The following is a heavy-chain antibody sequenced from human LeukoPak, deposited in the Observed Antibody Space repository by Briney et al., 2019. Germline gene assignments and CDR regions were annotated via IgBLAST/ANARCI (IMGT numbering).Heavy chain of an antibody. Sequence: GRSLRLSCAASGFTFSSYAMHLVRQAPGKGLEWVAVISYDGSNKYYADSVKGRFTISRDNSKNTLYLQMNSLRAEDTAVYYCAREDYCSGGSCYPAVAYWGQGTLVTVSS. J-gene: IGHJ4*02. V-gene: IGHV3-30-3*01. CDR3: AREDYCSGGSCYPAVAY. CDR1: GFTFSSYA. D-gene: IGHD2-15*01. CDR2: ISYDGSNK.